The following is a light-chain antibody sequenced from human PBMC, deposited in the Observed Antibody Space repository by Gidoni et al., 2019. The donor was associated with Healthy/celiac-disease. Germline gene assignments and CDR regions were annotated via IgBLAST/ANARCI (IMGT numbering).Light chain of an antibody. Sequence: IQMTQSPSSLSASVGARVTITCQGSQDISNYLNWYQQKPGKAPKLLIYDAANLEKGVPTRCSGSGSGTDFNLSISSLQPEDIATYYWQQYDNPALTFGGGTKVEIK. CDR1: QDISNY. CDR3: QQYDNPALT. CDR2: DAA. V-gene: IGKV1-33*01. J-gene: IGKJ4*01.